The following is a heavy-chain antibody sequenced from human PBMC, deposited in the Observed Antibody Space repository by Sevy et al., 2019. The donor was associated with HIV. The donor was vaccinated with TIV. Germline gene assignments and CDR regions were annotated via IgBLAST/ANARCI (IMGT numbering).Heavy chain of an antibody. V-gene: IGHV3-30*18. J-gene: IGHJ6*02. CDR1: GFTFSSYG. CDR2: ISYDGSNK. CDR3: AKALLSRYDFWSGYYFYYYGMDV. Sequence: GGSLRLSCAASGFTFSSYGMHWVRQAPGKGLEWVAVISYDGSNKYYADSVKGRFTISRDNSKNTLYRQMNSLRAEDTAVYYCAKALLSRYDFWSGYYFYYYGMDVWGQGTTVTVSS. D-gene: IGHD3-3*01.